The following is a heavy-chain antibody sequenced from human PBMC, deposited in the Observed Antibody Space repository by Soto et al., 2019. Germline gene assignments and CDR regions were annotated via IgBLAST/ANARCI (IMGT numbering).Heavy chain of an antibody. CDR2: INYRGTT. Sequence: QVQLQESGPGLVKPSETLSLTCTVSGASISRTSSYWGWIRQPPGKGLEWIASINYRGTTYYNPSLKSRVTMSVDTSRNQFSLRLTSVTAADTGIYFCARRANVPSWYFDLWGREKPVIVSS. D-gene: IGHD3-10*02. J-gene: IGHJ2*01. CDR3: ARRANVPSWYFDL. CDR1: GASISRTSSY. V-gene: IGHV4-39*01.